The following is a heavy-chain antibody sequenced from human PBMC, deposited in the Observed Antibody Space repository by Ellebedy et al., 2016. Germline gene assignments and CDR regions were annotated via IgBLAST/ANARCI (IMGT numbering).Heavy chain of an antibody. V-gene: IGHV3-30*18. J-gene: IGHJ6*02. CDR1: GFTFSLYG. D-gene: IGHD6-13*01. CDR2: ISNDGSNK. Sequence: GGSLRLSCVASGFTFSLYGIHWVRQAPGKGLEWVAVISNDGSNKYYAGSVKGRFTISRDDSKNTVHLQMNSLRAEDAAVHFCAKVAPGHYYYYGMDVWGQGTTVTVSS. CDR3: AKVAPGHYYYYGMDV.